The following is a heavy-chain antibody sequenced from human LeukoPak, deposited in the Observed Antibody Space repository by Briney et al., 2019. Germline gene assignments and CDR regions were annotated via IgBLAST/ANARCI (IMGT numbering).Heavy chain of an antibody. CDR1: GLTFNNYW. CDR3: ARVMSGYYVVLDI. J-gene: IGHJ3*02. D-gene: IGHD3-3*01. CDR2: IRTDGLET. V-gene: IGHV3-74*01. Sequence: GGSLRLSCVASGLTFNNYWMHWVRQAPGKGLVWVSRIRTDGLETSYADSVKGRFTVSRDNAKNILYLQMNSLRAEDTAVCYCARVMSGYYVVLDIWGQGTMVTVSS.